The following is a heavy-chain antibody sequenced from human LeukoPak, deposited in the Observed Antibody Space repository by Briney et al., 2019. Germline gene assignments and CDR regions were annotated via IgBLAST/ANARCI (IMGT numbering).Heavy chain of an antibody. J-gene: IGHJ4*02. CDR3: ARDIRDYYDSSGYLPDY. CDR2: INPSGGST. D-gene: IGHD3-22*01. V-gene: IGHV1-46*01. Sequence: ASVNVSCTASGYTFTSYYMHWVRQAPGQGLEWMRIINPSGGSTSYAQKFQGRVTMTRDTSTSTVYMELSSLRSGDTAVYYCARDIRDYYDSSGYLPDYWGQGTLVTVSS. CDR1: GYTFTSYY.